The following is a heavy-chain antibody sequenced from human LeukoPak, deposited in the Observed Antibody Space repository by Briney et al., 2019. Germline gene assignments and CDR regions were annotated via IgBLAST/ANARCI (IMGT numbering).Heavy chain of an antibody. CDR2: INRDGSEM. CDR3: ARTLEGQLPGYWTGQYIVYYYYMDV. V-gene: IGHV3-7*01. Sequence: GGSLRLSCAASGIPFSDFWMTWVRQAPGKGLEWVANINRDGSEMNYLDSVKGRFTISRDNDDKSLYLQMKGLGAEDTAVYYCARTLEGQLPGYWTGQYIVYYYYMDVWGKGTMVTVSS. D-gene: IGHD3/OR15-3a*01. CDR1: GIPFSDFW. J-gene: IGHJ6*03.